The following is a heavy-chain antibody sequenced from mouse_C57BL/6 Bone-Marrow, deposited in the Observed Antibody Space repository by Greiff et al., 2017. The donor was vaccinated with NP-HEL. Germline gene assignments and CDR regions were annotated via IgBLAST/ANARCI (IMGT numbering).Heavy chain of an antibody. V-gene: IGHV1-81*01. Sequence: VKLQESGAELARPGASVKLSCKASGYTFTSYGISWVKQRTGQGLEWIGEIYPRSGNTYYNEKFKGKATLTADKSSSTAYMELRSLTSEDSAVYFCARSYYYGSSPYWYFDVWGTGTTVTVSS. D-gene: IGHD1-1*01. J-gene: IGHJ1*03. CDR2: IYPRSGNT. CDR1: GYTFTSYG. CDR3: ARSYYYGSSPYWYFDV.